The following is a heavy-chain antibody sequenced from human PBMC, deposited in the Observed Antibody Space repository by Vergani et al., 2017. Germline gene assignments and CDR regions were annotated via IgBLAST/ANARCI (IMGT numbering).Heavy chain of an antibody. V-gene: IGHV3-15*01. CDR2: IKSKTDGGTT. CDR1: GFTFSNAW. Sequence: EVQLVESGGGLVKPGGSLRLSCAASGFTFSNAWMSWVRQAPGKGLEWVGRIKSKTDGGTTDYAAPVKGRFTISRDDSKNTRYLQMNSLKTEDTAVYYCTTDLTFGGVIVIEGFDYWGQGTLVTVSS. CDR3: TTDLTFGGVIVIEGFDY. D-gene: IGHD3-16*02. J-gene: IGHJ4*02.